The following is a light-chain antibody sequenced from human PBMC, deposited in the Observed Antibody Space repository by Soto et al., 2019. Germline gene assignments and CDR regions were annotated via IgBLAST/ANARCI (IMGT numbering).Light chain of an antibody. CDR1: QSVSSS. Sequence: DIVFTPSPATLALVPGGRGTPPWRARQSVSSSLAWDQQKPGQAPRLLIYGASTRATGIPARVSGRGSGTEFTLTINSLQSEDFAVYYCQQYNNWWTFGQGTKVDIK. CDR2: GAS. CDR3: QQYNNWWT. V-gene: IGKV3-15*01. J-gene: IGKJ1*01.